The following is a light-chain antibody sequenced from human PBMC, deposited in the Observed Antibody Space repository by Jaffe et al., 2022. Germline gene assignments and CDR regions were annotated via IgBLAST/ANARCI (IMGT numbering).Light chain of an antibody. V-gene: IGKV3-11*01. CDR1: QSIDSS. Sequence: EIVLTQPPATLSLSPGERATLSCRASQSIDSSLAWYQQKPGQAPRLLIYDASNRATGIPARFSGSGSGTDFTLTISSLEPEDFAVYYCQQRHNWPITFGQGTRLDIK. CDR3: QQRHNWPIT. J-gene: IGKJ5*01. CDR2: DAS.